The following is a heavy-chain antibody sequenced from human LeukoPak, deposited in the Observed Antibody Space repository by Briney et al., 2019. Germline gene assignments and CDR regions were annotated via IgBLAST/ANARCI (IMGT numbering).Heavy chain of an antibody. J-gene: IGHJ4*02. CDR1: GFTFSSYA. V-gene: IGHV3-30-3*01. CDR3: ARVKWGDCSSTSCYRYFDY. Sequence: GGSLRLSCAASGFTFSSYAMHWVRQAPGKGLEWVAVISYDGSNKYYADSVKGRFTISRDNSKNTLYLQMNSLRAEDTAVYYCARVKWGDCSSTSCYRYFDYWGQGTLVTVSP. D-gene: IGHD2-2*01. CDR2: ISYDGSNK.